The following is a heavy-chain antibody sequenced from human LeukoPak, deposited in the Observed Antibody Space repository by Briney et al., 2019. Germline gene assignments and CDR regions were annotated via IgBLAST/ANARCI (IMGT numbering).Heavy chain of an antibody. CDR2: IYYSGGT. CDR3: ARGSPLDWYFDL. V-gene: IGHV4-59*01. Sequence: SETLSLTCSVSGGSISSGYWNWIRQPPGKGLEWIGYIYYSGGTNNPSLMSRVTISVDTSKNQFSLRLTSVTAADTAVYYCARGSPLDWYFDLWGRGTLVSVSS. J-gene: IGHJ2*01. CDR1: GGSISSGY.